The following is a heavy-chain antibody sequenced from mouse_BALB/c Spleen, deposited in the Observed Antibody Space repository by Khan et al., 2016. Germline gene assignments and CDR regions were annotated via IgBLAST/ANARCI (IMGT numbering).Heavy chain of an antibody. CDR2: IDPFNGGT. D-gene: IGHD1-1*01. V-gene: IGHV1S135*01. CDR1: GYSFTSYY. CDR3: ASSTHSFYAMDY. J-gene: IGHJ4*01. Sequence: VQLQQSGPELMKPGASVKISCKASGYSFTSYYMHWVKQSHGKSLEWIGHIDPFNGGTSYNQKFKGKATLTVDKSSSTAYMHLSSLTSEDSAVYYCASSTHSFYAMDYWSQGTSVTVSS.